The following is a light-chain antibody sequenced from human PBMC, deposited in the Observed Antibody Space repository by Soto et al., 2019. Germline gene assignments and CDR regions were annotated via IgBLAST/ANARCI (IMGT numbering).Light chain of an antibody. CDR3: QQSFI. CDR2: KAS. Sequence: DIQMTQSPSTLSTSVGDRVTITCRASQSLSSWLAWYQQNPGKAPKLLIYKASSLESGVPSRFSGSGSGTGFTLTISSRQPHDFATYYCQQSFIFGPGTKVYIQ. CDR1: QSLSSW. J-gene: IGKJ3*01. V-gene: IGKV1-5*03.